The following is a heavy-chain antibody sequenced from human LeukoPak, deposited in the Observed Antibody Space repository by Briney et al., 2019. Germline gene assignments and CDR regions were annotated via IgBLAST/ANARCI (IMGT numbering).Heavy chain of an antibody. CDR2: IIPIFGTA. CDR3: ARAPSGGNPRLDI. Sequence: SVKVSCKASGGTFSSYAISWVRQAPGQGLEWMGGIIPIFGTANYAQKFQGRVTITADESTSTAYMELSSLRSEDTAVYYCARAPSGGNPRLDIWGQGTMVTVSS. CDR1: GGTFSSYA. J-gene: IGHJ3*02. D-gene: IGHD2-15*01. V-gene: IGHV1-69*13.